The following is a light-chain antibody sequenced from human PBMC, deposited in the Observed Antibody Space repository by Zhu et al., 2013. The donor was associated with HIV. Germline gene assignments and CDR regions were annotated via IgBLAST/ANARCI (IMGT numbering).Light chain of an antibody. CDR2: GAS. V-gene: IGKV3-20*01. CDR1: QSVSSSY. Sequence: EIVLTQSPGTLSLSPGERATLSCRASQSVSSSYLAWYQQKPGQAPRLLIYGASSRATDIPDRFSGSGSGTDFTLTISRLEPEDFAVYYCQQYGDSPYSFGQGTKLEIK. J-gene: IGKJ2*03. CDR3: QQYGDSPYS.